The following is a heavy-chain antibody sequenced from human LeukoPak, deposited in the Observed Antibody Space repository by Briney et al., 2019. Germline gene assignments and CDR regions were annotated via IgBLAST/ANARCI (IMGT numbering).Heavy chain of an antibody. Sequence: PSETLSLTCTVSGGSISSYYWSWIRQPAGKGLEWIGRIYTSGSTNYNPSLKSRVTMSVDTSKNQFPLKLSSVTAADTAVYYCARAPDYDILTGYPYGMDVWGQGTTVTVSS. V-gene: IGHV4-4*07. J-gene: IGHJ6*02. CDR2: IYTSGST. CDR1: GGSISSYY. CDR3: ARAPDYDILTGYPYGMDV. D-gene: IGHD3-9*01.